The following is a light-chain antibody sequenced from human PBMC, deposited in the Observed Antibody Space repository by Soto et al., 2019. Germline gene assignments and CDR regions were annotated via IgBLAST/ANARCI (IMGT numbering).Light chain of an antibody. Sequence: IGLTQSPGTLSLSPGERATLSCRAGQSVSSSYLAWYQQKPGQAPRLLIYGASSRATGIPDRFSGSGSGTDFTLTISRLEPEDFAVYDCQQGFTFGPGTKVDIK. J-gene: IGKJ3*01. CDR3: QQGFT. CDR2: GAS. CDR1: QSVSSSY. V-gene: IGKV3-20*01.